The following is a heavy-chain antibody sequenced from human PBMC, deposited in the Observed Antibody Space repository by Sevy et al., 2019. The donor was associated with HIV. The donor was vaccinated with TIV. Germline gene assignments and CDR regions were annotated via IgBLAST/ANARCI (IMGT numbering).Heavy chain of an antibody. Sequence: GGSLRLSCAASGFTFSSYSMNWVRQAPEKGLEWISYVSSAGSTIYYADSVKGRFTISRDNAMNSLYLQMNSLRAEDTAVYYCAREDHTSTWHWFDPWGRGTLVTVSS. CDR2: VSSAGSTI. D-gene: IGHD6-13*01. CDR1: GFTFSSYS. V-gene: IGHV3-48*01. CDR3: AREDHTSTWHWFDP. J-gene: IGHJ5*02.